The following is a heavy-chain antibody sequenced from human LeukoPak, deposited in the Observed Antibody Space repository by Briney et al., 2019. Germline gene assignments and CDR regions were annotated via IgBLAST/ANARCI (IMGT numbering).Heavy chain of an antibody. V-gene: IGHV3-9*01. CDR1: GFTFDDYA. J-gene: IGHJ5*02. CDR2: ISWNSGSI. Sequence: PGGSLRLSCAASGFTFDDYAMHWVRQAPGKGLEWVSGISWNSGSIGYADSVKGRFTISRDNSKNTLYLQMNSLRAEDTAVYYCAKGGRYSSGWWEKFDPWGQGTLVTVSS. D-gene: IGHD6-19*01. CDR3: AKGGRYSSGWWEKFDP.